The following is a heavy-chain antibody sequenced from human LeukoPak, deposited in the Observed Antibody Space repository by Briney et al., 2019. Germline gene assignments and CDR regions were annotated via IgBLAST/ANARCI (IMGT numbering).Heavy chain of an antibody. CDR3: ARRRGSYYGNFDY. CDR2: IYYSGST. D-gene: IGHD1-26*01. J-gene: IGHJ4*02. V-gene: IGHV4-39*01. CDR1: GGSISSSSYY. Sequence: SETLSLTCTVSGGSISSSSYYWGWIRQPPGKGLEWIGSIYYSGSTYYNPSLKSRVTISVDTSKNQFSLKLSSVTAADTAVYYCARRRGSYYGNFDYWGQGTLVTVSS.